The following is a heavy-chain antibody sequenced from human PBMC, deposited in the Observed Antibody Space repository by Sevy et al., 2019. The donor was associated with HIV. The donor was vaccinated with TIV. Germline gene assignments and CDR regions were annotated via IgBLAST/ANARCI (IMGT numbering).Heavy chain of an antibody. CDR1: GFTFSSYD. V-gene: IGHV3-48*03. J-gene: IGHJ5*02. D-gene: IGHD3-22*01. CDR2: ISSSGSSI. Sequence: GGSLRLSCTASGFTFSSYDMNWVRQAPGKGLEWVSKISSSGSSIYYADSVKGRFTISRDNAKNSVYMQMNSLRAEDTAVYYCARVDANYDKGFDPWGQGTLVTVSS. CDR3: ARVDANYDKGFDP.